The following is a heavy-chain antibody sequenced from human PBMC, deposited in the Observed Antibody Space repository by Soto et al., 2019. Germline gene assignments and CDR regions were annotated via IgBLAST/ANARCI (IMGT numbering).Heavy chain of an antibody. CDR3: VLEPTENGGFDF. CDR1: GHTFTGHH. CDR2: IDLDNDNR. Sequence: QVQLVQSGAEVKKPGASVTVSCKTSGHTFTGHHMHWVRQAPGQGLEWMGYIDLDNDNRAYAQKFQGRVTTTRDTSITTAYMDLRGLTYDDTAVYDCVLEPTENGGFDFWGQGSLVTVAS. D-gene: IGHD3-16*01. J-gene: IGHJ4*02. V-gene: IGHV1-2*02.